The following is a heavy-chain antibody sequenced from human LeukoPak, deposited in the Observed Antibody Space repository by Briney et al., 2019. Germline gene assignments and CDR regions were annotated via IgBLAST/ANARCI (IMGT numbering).Heavy chain of an antibody. D-gene: IGHD6-25*01. V-gene: IGHV3-66*01. Sequence: GGSLRLSCAASGFTVSSNYMSWVRQAPGKGLEWVSVIYSGGSTYYADSVKGRFTISRDNSKNTLYLQMNSLRAEDTAVYFCAREVFEGQRQSDAFDVWGQGTMVTVSS. CDR3: AREVFEGQRQSDAFDV. CDR1: GFTVSSNY. J-gene: IGHJ3*01. CDR2: IYSGGST.